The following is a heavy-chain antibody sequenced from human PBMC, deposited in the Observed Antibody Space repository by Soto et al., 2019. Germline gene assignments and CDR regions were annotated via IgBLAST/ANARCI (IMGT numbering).Heavy chain of an antibody. CDR2: ISNDALNK. V-gene: IGHV3-30*03. CDR1: GFTFSGYG. J-gene: IGHJ6*04. CDR3: ARLRRDYYFYYGMDV. Sequence: QVQLVESGGGVVQPGRSLRLSCAASGFTFSGYGMHWVRQAPGKGLEWVAVISNDALNKYYADSVKGRFAISRDDSRNSLYLEMNRLRAEDTVVYYCARLRRDYYFYYGMDVWGKGTTVTVSS.